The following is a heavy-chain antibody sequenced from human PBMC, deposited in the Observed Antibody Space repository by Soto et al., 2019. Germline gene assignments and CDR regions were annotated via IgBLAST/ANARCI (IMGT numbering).Heavy chain of an antibody. D-gene: IGHD4-17*01. CDR2: IYYSGST. Sequence: SETLSLTCTVSGGSISSSSYYWGWIRQPPGKGLEWIGSIYYSGSTYYNPSLKSRVTLSIDRTKKQFSLKLKSVTAADTAVYFCARTMTTSGWFDPWGQGTLVTVSS. CDR3: ARTMTTSGWFDP. CDR1: GGSISSSSYY. V-gene: IGHV4-39*07. J-gene: IGHJ5*02.